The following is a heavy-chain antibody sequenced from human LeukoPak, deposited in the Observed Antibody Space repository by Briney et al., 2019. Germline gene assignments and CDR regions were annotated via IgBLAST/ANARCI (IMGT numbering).Heavy chain of an antibody. Sequence: PSGTLSLTCAVSGGSISSSNWWSWVRQPPGKGLEWIGEIYHSGSTNYNPSLKSRVTISVDKSKNQFSLKLSSVTAADTAVYYCARDLGTVTMDYDAFDIWGQGTMVTVSS. J-gene: IGHJ3*02. CDR1: GGSISSSNW. V-gene: IGHV4-4*02. CDR2: IYHSGST. D-gene: IGHD4-17*01. CDR3: ARDLGTVTMDYDAFDI.